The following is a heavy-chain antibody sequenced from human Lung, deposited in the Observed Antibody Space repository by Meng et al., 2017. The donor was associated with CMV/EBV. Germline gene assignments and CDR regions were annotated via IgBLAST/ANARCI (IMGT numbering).Heavy chain of an antibody. CDR2: IRSKAYGGTT. CDR1: GFTFGDYA. Sequence: GEXXKISCPASGFTFGDYAMSWVRQAPGKGLEWVGFIRSKAYGGTTEFAASVKGRFTISRDDSKSIAYLQMNSLKTEDTGVYFCTRNRETSYFDFWALGTXVTVSS. J-gene: IGHJ4*01. D-gene: IGHD1-26*01. V-gene: IGHV3-49*04. CDR3: TRNRETSYFDF.